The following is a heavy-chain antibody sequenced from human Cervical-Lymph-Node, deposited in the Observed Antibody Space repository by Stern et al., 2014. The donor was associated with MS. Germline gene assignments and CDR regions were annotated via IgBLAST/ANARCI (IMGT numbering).Heavy chain of an antibody. V-gene: IGHV4-59*02. D-gene: IGHD3-16*01. J-gene: IGHJ4*02. CDR3: ASEDEYGRLAF. CDR2: IYFRGTT. CDR1: SGSVSNQY. Sequence: QVQLQESGPGLVKPSETLSLACTVSSGSVSNQYWSWIRQPPGGTLEYIGYIYFRGTTKYNPSLQNRVTISVDTSKNQFFLQLSSVTPADPAVSFCASEDEYGRLAFWGPGTPVIVSS.